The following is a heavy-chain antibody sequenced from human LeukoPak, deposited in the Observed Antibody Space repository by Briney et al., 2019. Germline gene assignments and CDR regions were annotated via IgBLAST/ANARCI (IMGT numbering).Heavy chain of an antibody. V-gene: IGHV3-49*03. CDR1: GFTFGDYA. CDR3: TRVYGDTIFGVMSY. Sequence: GGSLRLSCTASGFTFGDYAMSWFRQAPGKGLEWVGFIRSKAYGGTTEYAASVKGRFTISRDDSKSIAYLQMNSLKTEDTAVYYCTRVYGDTIFGVMSYWGQGTLVTVSS. CDR2: IRSKAYGGTT. J-gene: IGHJ4*02. D-gene: IGHD3-3*01.